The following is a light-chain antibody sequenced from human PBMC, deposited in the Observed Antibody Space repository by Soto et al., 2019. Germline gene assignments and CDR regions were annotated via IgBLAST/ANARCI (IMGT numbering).Light chain of an antibody. CDR2: KAS. CDR1: QTISSW. V-gene: IGKV1-5*03. J-gene: IGKJ1*01. CDR3: QHYNSYPEA. Sequence: DIQMTQSPSTLSGSVGDRVTITCRASQTISSWLAWYQQKPGKDPKLLIYKASTLKSGVPSRFSGSGSGTEFNLTISRLQTDDFATYYCQHYNSYPEAFGQGTKVEIK.